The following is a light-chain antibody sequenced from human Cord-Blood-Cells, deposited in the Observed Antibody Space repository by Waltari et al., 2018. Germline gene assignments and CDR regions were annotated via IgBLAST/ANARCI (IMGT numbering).Light chain of an antibody. V-gene: IGLV1-47*01. Sequence: QSVLTQPPSASGTPGQRVTISCSGSSSNIGSNYVYWYQQLPGTAPKLLIYGKSRRPAGVPDRFSGSRSGTAASLAISGLRSEDEADYYCAAWDDSLSGRVFGGGTKLTVL. J-gene: IGLJ3*02. CDR3: AAWDDSLSGRV. CDR1: SSNIGSNY. CDR2: GKS.